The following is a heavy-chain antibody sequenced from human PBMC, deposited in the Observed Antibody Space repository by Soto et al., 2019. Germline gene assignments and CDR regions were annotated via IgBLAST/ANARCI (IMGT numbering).Heavy chain of an antibody. CDR3: ARVVGGWYFDL. V-gene: IGHV4-30-4*01. CDR1: GGSISRGDYF. D-gene: IGHD1-26*01. J-gene: IGHJ2*01. Sequence: QVQLQESGPGLVKPSQTLSLTCTVSGGSISRGDYFWSRIRQPPGKGLEWIGNIYYSGSTDYNSSLKSRVSISVHTSNNQFSLKLSSLTAADTAVYYCARVVGGWYFDLWGRVTLVTVSS. CDR2: IYYSGST.